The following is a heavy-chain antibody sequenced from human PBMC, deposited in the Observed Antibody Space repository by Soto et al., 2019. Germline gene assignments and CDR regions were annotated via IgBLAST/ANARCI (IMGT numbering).Heavy chain of an antibody. CDR2: ISGSDGKT. CDR1: GFSFSSYA. Sequence: EVQLLESGGGLVQPGGSLRLSCAASGFSFSSYAMSWVRQAPGKGLEWVSTISGSDGKTFYADSVKGRFSISRDTSDNMLYLQMNSLSDDDTAVYYCARWSYLDYWGQGARVTVAS. J-gene: IGHJ4*02. D-gene: IGHD3-3*01. CDR3: ARWSYLDY. V-gene: IGHV3-23*01.